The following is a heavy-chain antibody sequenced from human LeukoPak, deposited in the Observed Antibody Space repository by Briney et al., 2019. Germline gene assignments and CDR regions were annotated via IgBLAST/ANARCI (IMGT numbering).Heavy chain of an antibody. Sequence: PGGSLRLSCIVSGFSVTTNYMTWVRQAPGKGLEWVAVISYDGSNKYYADSVKGRFTISRDNSKNTLYLQMNSLRAEDTAVYYCARDRSSIFDYWGQGTLVTVSS. CDR3: ARDRSSIFDY. J-gene: IGHJ4*02. D-gene: IGHD6-13*01. CDR1: GFSVTTNY. CDR2: ISYDGSNK. V-gene: IGHV3-30-3*01.